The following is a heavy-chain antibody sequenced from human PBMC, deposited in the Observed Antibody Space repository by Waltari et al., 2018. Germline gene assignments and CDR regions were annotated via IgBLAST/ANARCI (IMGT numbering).Heavy chain of an antibody. CDR3: AKDIGGQGVSSS. J-gene: IGHJ4*02. CDR2: ISWNRGSI. CDR1: GFALDDYA. Sequence: EVQLVESGGGLVQPGRSLGLSCAASGFALDDYAMHWVRQAPGKGLEWVSGISWNRGSIGDADSVTGRFTISRDNVKNHLYRQRNRLRAEDTAVYYWAKDIGGQGVSSSWGQGTLVTVSS. V-gene: IGHV3-9*01. D-gene: IGHD6-13*01.